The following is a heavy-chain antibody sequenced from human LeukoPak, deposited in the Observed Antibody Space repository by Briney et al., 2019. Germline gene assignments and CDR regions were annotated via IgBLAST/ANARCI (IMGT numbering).Heavy chain of an antibody. CDR3: ARGYNSAWFYLDY. CDR2: IYSGGST. V-gene: IGHV3-66*01. D-gene: IGHD6-19*01. CDR1: GFTVSSNH. J-gene: IGHJ4*02. Sequence: SGGSLRLSCGASGFTVSSNHMNWVRQAPGKGLEWVSVIYSGGSTNYANSVKDRFTISRDNSKNTLYLQMNRLRAEDTAVYYCARGYNSAWFYLDYWGQGTLVTVS.